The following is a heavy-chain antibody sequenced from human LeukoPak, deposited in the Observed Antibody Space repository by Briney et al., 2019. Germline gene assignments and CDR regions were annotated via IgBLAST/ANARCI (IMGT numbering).Heavy chain of an antibody. D-gene: IGHD3-10*01. Sequence: GGSLRLSCAASGFTFSSYAMSGVRKAPGKGLEWVSGISGSGGSTYYADSVKGRFTISRDNSKNTLYLQMNSLRAEDTAVYYCAKDRGITMVRGPSGISDSWGQGTLVTVSS. CDR3: AKDRGITMVRGPSGISDS. J-gene: IGHJ4*02. V-gene: IGHV3-23*01. CDR1: GFTFSSYA. CDR2: ISGSGGST.